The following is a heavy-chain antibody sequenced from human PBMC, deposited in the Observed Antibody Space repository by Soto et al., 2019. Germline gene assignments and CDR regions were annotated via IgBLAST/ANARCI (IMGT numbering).Heavy chain of an antibody. CDR2: ISYDGSNK. D-gene: IGHD1-26*01. Sequence: QVQLVESGGGVVQPGRSLRLSCAASGFTFSSYAMHWVRQAPGKGLEWVAVISYDGSNKYYADSVKGRFTISRDNSKNTLYLQMNSLRAEDKAVYYCARSRPVGWFDPWCQGTLVTVSS. J-gene: IGHJ5*02. CDR3: ARSRPVGWFDP. CDR1: GFTFSSYA. V-gene: IGHV3-30-3*01.